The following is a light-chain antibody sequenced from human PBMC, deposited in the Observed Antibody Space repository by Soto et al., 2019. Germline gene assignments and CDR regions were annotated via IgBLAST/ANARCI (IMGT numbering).Light chain of an antibody. CDR1: QSVLYSSNNKNY. J-gene: IGKJ1*01. CDR3: QQYDSTTWT. Sequence: DIVMTQSPDSLAVSLGERATINCNSSQSVLYSSNNKNYLAWYQQKPGQPPKLLIYLATTRESGVPHRFSRSGSGKDFTLNSGSLQDEDVAGYYCQQYDSTTWTLGHGTKVEIK. V-gene: IGKV4-1*01. CDR2: LAT.